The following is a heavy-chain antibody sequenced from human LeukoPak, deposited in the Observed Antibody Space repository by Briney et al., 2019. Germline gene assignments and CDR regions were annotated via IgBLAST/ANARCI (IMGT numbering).Heavy chain of an antibody. CDR2: ITDTGGST. Sequence: PGGSLRLSCAASGLRFNNYAMSWVRQAPGKGLEWVSVITDTGGSTYYADSVKGRFTISRDNSKNTLYLQMNSLRVEDTAVYYCAKDLRIGDSHDYYYGMDVWGQGTTVTVSS. D-gene: IGHD3-10*01. V-gene: IGHV3-23*01. CDR1: GLRFNNYA. J-gene: IGHJ6*02. CDR3: AKDLRIGDSHDYYYGMDV.